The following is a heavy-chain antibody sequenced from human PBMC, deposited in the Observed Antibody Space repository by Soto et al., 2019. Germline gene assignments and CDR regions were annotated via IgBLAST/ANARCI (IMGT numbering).Heavy chain of an antibody. D-gene: IGHD3-16*01. V-gene: IGHV5-51*01. CDR3: AIRGLMPPWYYVMDF. CDR1: GYSFTSYW. J-gene: IGHJ6*02. Sequence: PGESLKISCKGSGYSFTSYWIGWVRQMPGKGLEWMGIIYPGDSDTRYSPSFQGQVTISADKSISTAYLQWSSLKASDTAMYYCAIRGLMPPWYYVMDFWGQGTTVTGSS. CDR2: IYPGDSDT.